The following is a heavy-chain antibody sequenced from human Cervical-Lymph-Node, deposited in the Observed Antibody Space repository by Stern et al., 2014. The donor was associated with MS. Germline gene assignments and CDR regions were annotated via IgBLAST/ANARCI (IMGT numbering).Heavy chain of an antibody. J-gene: IGHJ4*02. CDR3: ASGYRIFDY. V-gene: IGHV4-61*02. D-gene: IGHD5-18*01. Sequence: VQLEESGPGLVKPSQTLSLTCTVSGGSISSGSDYWSWIRQPVGKGLEWIGRIHPSGTAYYPPSLKSRFTISTDTSRNQFSLELNSATAADTAIYYCASGYRIFDYWGQGILVTVSS. CDR2: IHPSGTA. CDR1: GGSISSGSDY.